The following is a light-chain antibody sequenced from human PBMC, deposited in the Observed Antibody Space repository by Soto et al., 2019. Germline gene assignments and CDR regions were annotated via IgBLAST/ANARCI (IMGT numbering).Light chain of an antibody. CDR1: QSVSSY. CDR2: DAS. CDR3: QQRGTWPPIFT. Sequence: EIVLTQSPATLSLSPGERATLSCRASQSVSSYLAWYQQKPGQAPRLLIYDASSRATGIPARFSGSGSETDFTLTISSLEPEDFAVYYCQQRGTWPPIFTFGPGTKVDIK. V-gene: IGKV3-11*01. J-gene: IGKJ3*01.